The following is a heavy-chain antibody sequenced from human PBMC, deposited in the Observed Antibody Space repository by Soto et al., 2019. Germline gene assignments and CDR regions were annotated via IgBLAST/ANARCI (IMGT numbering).Heavy chain of an antibody. Sequence: GASVKVSCKASGYTFTGYYMHWVRQAPGRGLEWMGWINPNSGGTNYAQKFQGWVTMTRDTSISTAYMELSRLRSDDTAVYYCARGILTGYHQFDYWGQGTLVTVSS. CDR3: ARGILTGYHQFDY. V-gene: IGHV1-2*04. J-gene: IGHJ4*02. CDR1: GYTFTGYY. D-gene: IGHD3-9*01. CDR2: INPNSGGT.